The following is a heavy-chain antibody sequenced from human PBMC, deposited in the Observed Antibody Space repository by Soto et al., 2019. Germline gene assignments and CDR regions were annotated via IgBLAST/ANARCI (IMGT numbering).Heavy chain of an antibody. V-gene: IGHV1-69*13. CDR2: IIPIFGTA. Sequence: GASVKVSCKASGGTFSSYAISWVRQAPGQGLEWMGGIIPIFGTANYAQKFQGRVTITADESTSTAYMELSSLRSEDTAVYYCARVGGYCTNGVCLNNWFDPRGQGTLVTVSS. CDR1: GGTFSSYA. CDR3: ARVGGYCTNGVCLNNWFDP. J-gene: IGHJ5*02. D-gene: IGHD2-8*01.